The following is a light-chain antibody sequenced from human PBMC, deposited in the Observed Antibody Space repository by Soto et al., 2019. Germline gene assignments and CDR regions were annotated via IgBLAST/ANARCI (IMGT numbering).Light chain of an antibody. J-gene: IGLJ2*01. V-gene: IGLV2-14*01. CDR2: DVS. Sequence: QSALTQPASVSGSPGQSITISCTGTSSDVGGYNYVSWYQQHPGKAPKLMIYDVSNRPSGVSNRFSGSQSGNTASLTISGLQAEDEADYYCSSYTSSSTLEVGGGTKLTVL. CDR1: SSDVGGYNY. CDR3: SSYTSSSTLE.